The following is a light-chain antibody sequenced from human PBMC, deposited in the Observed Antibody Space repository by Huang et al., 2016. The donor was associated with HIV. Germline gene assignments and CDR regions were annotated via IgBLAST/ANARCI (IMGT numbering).Light chain of an antibody. CDR3: QQYYDWPPWT. Sequence: EIVMMQSPATLSVSPGERVTLSCRASQSVSNNLAWYQQKPGQGPRLLIHGASTRATGVPARFSGSGSGTEFALTINSLQFEDFAVYYCQQYYDWPPWTFGQGTKVEIK. J-gene: IGKJ1*01. CDR1: QSVSNN. CDR2: GAS. V-gene: IGKV3-15*01.